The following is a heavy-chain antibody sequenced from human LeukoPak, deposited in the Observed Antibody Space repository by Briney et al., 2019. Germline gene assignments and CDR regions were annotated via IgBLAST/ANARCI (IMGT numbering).Heavy chain of an antibody. CDR1: GFTFNSYA. Sequence: GGSLRLSCAVSGFTFNSYAMHWVRQAPGKGLEWVALISYDGSSKYYADSVKGRFTISRDNSKNTLYLQVSSLTAEDTALYYCATYQTYSGYWGQGTLVTVSS. D-gene: IGHD5-12*01. V-gene: IGHV3-30-3*01. J-gene: IGHJ4*02. CDR3: ATYQTYSGY. CDR2: ISYDGSSK.